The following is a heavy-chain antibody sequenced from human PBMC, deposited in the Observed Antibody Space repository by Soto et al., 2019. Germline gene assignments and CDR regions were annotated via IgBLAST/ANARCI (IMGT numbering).Heavy chain of an antibody. J-gene: IGHJ6*02. V-gene: IGHV4-59*01. Sequence: SETLSLTCTVSGGSISTYYWSWIRRPPGKGLEWIGYIYYSGSTSYNPSLKSRVTISVDTSKNQFSLKLRSVTAADTAVYYCASDRSSGWDQGYGMDVWGQGTTVSVSS. D-gene: IGHD6-19*01. CDR1: GGSISTYY. CDR2: IYYSGST. CDR3: ASDRSSGWDQGYGMDV.